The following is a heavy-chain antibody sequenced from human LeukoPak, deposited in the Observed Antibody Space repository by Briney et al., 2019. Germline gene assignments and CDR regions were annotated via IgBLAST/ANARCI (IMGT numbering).Heavy chain of an antibody. V-gene: IGHV1-69*06. J-gene: IGHJ3*02. CDR1: GGTFSSYA. D-gene: IGHD6-19*01. CDR2: IIPIFGTA. Sequence: SVKVSCKASGGTFSSYAISWVRQAPGQGLEWMGGIIPIFGTANYAQKFQGRVTITADKSTSTAYMELSSLRSEDTAVYYCARDLPRVIAVAGNSAFDIWGQGTMVTVSS. CDR3: ARDLPRVIAVAGNSAFDI.